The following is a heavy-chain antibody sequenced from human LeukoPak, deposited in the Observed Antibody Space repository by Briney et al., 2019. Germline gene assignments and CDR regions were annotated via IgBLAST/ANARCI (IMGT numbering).Heavy chain of an antibody. V-gene: IGHV4-61*01. J-gene: IGHJ4*02. D-gene: IGHD2-2*01. Sequence: PSETLSLTCTVSGGSISSSSYYWNWIRQPPGKGLEWIGYIYYSGRTNYNPSLKSRVTFSVDTSKSQLSLKLSSVSTADTAVYYCVRGYCSSTSCYVRPDYWGQGTLVTVSS. CDR1: GGSISSSSYY. CDR2: IYYSGRT. CDR3: VRGYCSSTSCYVRPDY.